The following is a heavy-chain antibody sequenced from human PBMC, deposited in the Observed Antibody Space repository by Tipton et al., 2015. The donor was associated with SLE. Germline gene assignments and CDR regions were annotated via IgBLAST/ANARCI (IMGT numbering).Heavy chain of an antibody. J-gene: IGHJ6*03. V-gene: IGHV4-61*09. Sequence: TLSLTCTVSGGSISSGIYWWHWIRQPAGKGLEWIGHIYTSGSSHYNPSLKSRVTISVDTSKSQFSLKLSSVTAADTAVYYCARDKKAPSYYYYYMDVWGKGTTVTVSS. CDR2: IYTSGSS. CDR3: ARDKKAPSYYYYYMDV. CDR1: GGSISSGIYW.